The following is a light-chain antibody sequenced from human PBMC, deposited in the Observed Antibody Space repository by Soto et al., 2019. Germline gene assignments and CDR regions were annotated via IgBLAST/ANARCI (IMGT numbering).Light chain of an antibody. J-gene: IGLJ3*02. CDR2: NVS. CDR3: CSYEGSSNWL. V-gene: IGLV2-11*01. CDR1: TTNVATYNY. Sequence: QPVLTQPLSVSGSPGQSVTISCTGTTTNVATYNYVSWYQHHPGKAPKLILYNVSERPSGVSDRFSGSKSGNAASLTISGLQADDEADYYCCSYEGSSNWLFGGGTKLTVL.